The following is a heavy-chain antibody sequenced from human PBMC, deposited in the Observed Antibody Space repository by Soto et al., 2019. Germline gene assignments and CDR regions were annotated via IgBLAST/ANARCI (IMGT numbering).Heavy chain of an antibody. D-gene: IGHD3-10*01. CDR2: XIXXXXXA. CDR1: GGTFSSYA. CDR3: ARDEFGYFDY. V-gene: IGHV1-69*10. J-gene: IGHJ4*02. Sequence: GASVKVSRKASGGTFSSYAISCVRQAPGQGLEXXGGXIXXXXXAXXAQKFQGRVTITADKSTSTAYMELSSLSSEDTAVYYCARDEFGYFDYWGQGTLVTVSS.